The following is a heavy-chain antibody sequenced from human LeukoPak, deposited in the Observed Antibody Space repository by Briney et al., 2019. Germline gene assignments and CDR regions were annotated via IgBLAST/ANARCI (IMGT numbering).Heavy chain of an antibody. D-gene: IGHD3-10*01. J-gene: IGHJ4*02. CDR3: ARVVGVPHFPYINDNYFDD. V-gene: IGHV4-61*02. CDR2: IYTSGST. CDR1: GGSISSGSYY. Sequence: SQTLSLTCTVSGGSISSGSYYWSWIRQPAGKGLEWIGRIYTSGSTNYNPSLKSRVTISVDTSKNQFSLKLSSVTAADTAVYYCARVVGVPHFPYINDNYFDDWGQGTLVTVSS.